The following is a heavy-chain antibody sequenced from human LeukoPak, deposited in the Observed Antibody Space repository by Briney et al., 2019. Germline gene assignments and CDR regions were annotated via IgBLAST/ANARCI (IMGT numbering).Heavy chain of an antibody. Sequence: GASVKVSCKVSGYTFTGHYMHWVRQAPGQGLEWMGWINPNSGGTNYAQKFQGRVTVTRDTSITTAYMELSRLRSDDTAVYYCARDLQQLYFDFWGQGTLVTVS. D-gene: IGHD6-13*01. CDR1: GYTFTGHY. V-gene: IGHV1-2*02. CDR3: ARDLQQLYFDF. J-gene: IGHJ4*02. CDR2: INPNSGGT.